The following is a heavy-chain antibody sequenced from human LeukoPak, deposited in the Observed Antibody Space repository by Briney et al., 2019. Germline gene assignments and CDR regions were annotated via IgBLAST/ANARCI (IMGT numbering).Heavy chain of an antibody. V-gene: IGHV3-23*01. CDR3: ASAGGSGSEFDY. D-gene: IGHD3-10*01. CDR1: GFTFSDYY. CDR2: ISGSGGST. J-gene: IGHJ4*02. Sequence: GGSLRLSCAASGFTFSDYYMIWIRQAPGKGLEWVSAISGSGGSTYYADSVKGRFTISRDNSKNTLYLQMNSLRAEDTAVYYCASAGGSGSEFDYWGQGTLVTVSS.